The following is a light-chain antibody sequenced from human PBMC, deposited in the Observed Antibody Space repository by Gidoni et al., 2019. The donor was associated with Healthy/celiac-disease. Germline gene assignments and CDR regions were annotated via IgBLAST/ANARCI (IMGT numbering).Light chain of an antibody. V-gene: IGKV3-15*01. CDR2: GAS. CDR3: QQYNNWRRT. CDR1: KSVSSN. J-gene: IGKJ2*01. Sequence: ATLSVSSGERATFACRASKSVSSNLAWYQQKPGQAPRLLIYGASTRATGIPARFSGSGSGTEFTLTISSLQSEDFAVYYCQQYNNWRRTFGQGTKLEIK.